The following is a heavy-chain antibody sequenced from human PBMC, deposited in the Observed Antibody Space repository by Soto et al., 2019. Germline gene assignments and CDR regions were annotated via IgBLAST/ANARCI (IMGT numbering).Heavy chain of an antibody. V-gene: IGHV4-61*01. J-gene: IGHJ5*02. CDR2: IYYSGST. Sequence: SETLSLTCTVSGGSVSSGSYYWSWIRQPPGKGLEWIGYIYYSGSTNYNPSLKSRVTISVDTSKNQFSLKLSSVTAADTAVYYCARDRRTNWFDPWGQGTLVTVSS. CDR1: GGSVSSGSYY. CDR3: ARDRRTNWFDP.